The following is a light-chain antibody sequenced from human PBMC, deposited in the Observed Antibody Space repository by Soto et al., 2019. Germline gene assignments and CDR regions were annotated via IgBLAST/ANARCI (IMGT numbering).Light chain of an antibody. Sequence: EIVLTQSPATLSWSPGERGTLSCRASQSVSIYLAWYQQKPGQSPRLLIYDASNRATGIPARFSGSGSGTDFTLTISSLEPEDFAVYYCQQRSNWPPYTFGQGTKLEIK. CDR1: QSVSIY. CDR3: QQRSNWPPYT. V-gene: IGKV3-11*01. CDR2: DAS. J-gene: IGKJ2*01.